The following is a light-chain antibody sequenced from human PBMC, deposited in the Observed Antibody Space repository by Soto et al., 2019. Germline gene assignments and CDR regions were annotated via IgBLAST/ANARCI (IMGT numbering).Light chain of an antibody. CDR3: QVWDNRNMV. CDR2: NDV. V-gene: IGLV3-21*02. CDR1: NIGSRN. J-gene: IGLJ3*02. Sequence: SYVLIQPPSVSVAPGQTARIPCGGDNIGSRNVHWSQQRPGQAPVLIVFNDVDRPSGIPDRISGSNSGNTATLTIRRVEAGDEADYYCQVWDNRNMVFGGGTKLTVL.